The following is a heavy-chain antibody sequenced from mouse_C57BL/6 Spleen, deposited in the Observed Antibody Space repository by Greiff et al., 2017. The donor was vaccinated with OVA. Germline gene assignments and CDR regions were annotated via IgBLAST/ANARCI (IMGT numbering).Heavy chain of an antibody. CDR3: ARSKPLYYYGSSYDWYFDV. D-gene: IGHD1-1*01. Sequence: QVQLQQSGAELAKPGASVKLSCKASGYTFTSYWMHWVKQRPGQGLEWIGYINPSSGYTKYNQKFKDKATLTADKSSSTAYLQLSSLTYEDSAVYYCARSKPLYYYGSSYDWYFDVWGTGTTVTVSS. CDR2: INPSSGYT. CDR1: GYTFTSYW. J-gene: IGHJ1*03. V-gene: IGHV1-7*01.